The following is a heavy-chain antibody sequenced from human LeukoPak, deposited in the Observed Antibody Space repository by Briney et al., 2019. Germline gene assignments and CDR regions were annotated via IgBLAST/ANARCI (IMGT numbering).Heavy chain of an antibody. CDR3: ARAPYESSGYYYVDY. V-gene: IGHV4-59*06. Sequence: SETLSLTCTVSGDSISSYYWSWIRQPPGKGLEWIGYIYYSGSTYYNPSLKSRVTISVDTSKNHFSLKLTSVTAADTAVYYCARAPYESSGYYYVDYWGQGTLVTVSS. D-gene: IGHD3-22*01. CDR1: GDSISSYY. CDR2: IYYSGST. J-gene: IGHJ4*02.